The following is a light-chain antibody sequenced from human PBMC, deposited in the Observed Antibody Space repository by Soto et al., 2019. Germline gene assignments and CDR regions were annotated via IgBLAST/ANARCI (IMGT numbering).Light chain of an antibody. Sequence: EIVMTQSPATLSVSPGERATLSCRASQSVGSNLAWYQQKPGQAPRLLMYGASTRATGIPARFSGSGSGTEFTITISSLQSEDFAVYYCQQYNTWPHTFGQGTKLEIK. CDR1: QSVGSN. V-gene: IGKV3-15*01. CDR2: GAS. J-gene: IGKJ2*01. CDR3: QQYNTWPHT.